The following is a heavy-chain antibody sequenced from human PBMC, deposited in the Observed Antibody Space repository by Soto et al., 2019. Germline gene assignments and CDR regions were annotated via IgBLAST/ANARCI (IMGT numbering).Heavy chain of an antibody. CDR2: ISITGGAI. J-gene: IGHJ6*03. D-gene: IGHD2-2*01. V-gene: IGHV3-11*01. Sequence: QVELVESGGGLVKPGGSLRLSCTASGFTFSDHCMSWIRQAPGKGLEWVSYISITGGAIHYADSVKGRFTISRDNAKNSLYLQMNTLRAEDTAVYYCARREFSIDYYYYYMDVWGKGTTVTVSS. CDR1: GFTFSDHC. CDR3: ARREFSIDYYYYYMDV.